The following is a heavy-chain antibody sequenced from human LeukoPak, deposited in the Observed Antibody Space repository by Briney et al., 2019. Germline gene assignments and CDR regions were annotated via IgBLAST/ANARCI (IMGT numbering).Heavy chain of an antibody. CDR3: ARSVAATPCNWFDP. J-gene: IGHJ5*02. CDR1: GYTFTDYY. V-gene: IGHV1-2*02. Sequence: GASVRVSCKGSGYTFTDYYMHWVRQAPGQGLEWMGWINPNSGGTKYAQKFQGRVIMTRDITSAYMELSRLTSDDTAVYYCARSVAATPCNWFDPWGQGTLVTVSS. D-gene: IGHD2-15*01. CDR2: INPNSGGT.